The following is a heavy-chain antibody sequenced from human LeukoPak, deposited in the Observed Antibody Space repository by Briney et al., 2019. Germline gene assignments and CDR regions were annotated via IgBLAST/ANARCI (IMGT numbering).Heavy chain of an antibody. CDR2: ISDTNGYI. CDR1: GFTFSFYS. V-gene: IGHV3-21*01. D-gene: IGHD6-19*01. Sequence: GGSLRLSCAASGFTFSFYSMNWVRQAPGKGLEWISSISDTNGYIYYADSVRGRFTISRDSAKNSLYLQMNSLRAEDTAIYYCARDGWLDYWGQGTLVTVSS. CDR3: ARDGWLDY. J-gene: IGHJ4*02.